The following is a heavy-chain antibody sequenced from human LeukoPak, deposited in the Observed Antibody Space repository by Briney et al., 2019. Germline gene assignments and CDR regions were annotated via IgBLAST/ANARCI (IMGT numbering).Heavy chain of an antibody. CDR1: GFTVSSNY. V-gene: IGHV3-66*01. Sequence: GGSLRLSCAASGFTVSSNYMSWVRQAPGKGLEWVSVIYSGGSTYYADSVKGRFTISRDNSKNTLYLQMNSLRAEDTAVYYCARDRSYCSGSSCYAYGMDVWGQGTTVTVSS. CDR3: ARDRSYCSGSSCYAYGMDV. CDR2: IYSGGST. J-gene: IGHJ6*02. D-gene: IGHD2-2*01.